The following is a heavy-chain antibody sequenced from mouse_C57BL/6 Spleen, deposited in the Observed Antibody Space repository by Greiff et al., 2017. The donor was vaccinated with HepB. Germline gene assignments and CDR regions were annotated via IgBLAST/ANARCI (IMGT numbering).Heavy chain of an antibody. D-gene: IGHD2-1*01. Sequence: EVQLQESGPGLVKPSQSLSLTCSVTGYSITSGYYWNWIRQFPGNKLEWMGYISYDGSNNYNPSLKNRISITRDTSKNQFFLKLNSVTTEDTATYYCARFVYSGDAYWGQGTLVTVSA. CDR2: ISYDGSN. V-gene: IGHV3-6*01. CDR1: GYSITSGYY. J-gene: IGHJ3*01. CDR3: ARFVYSGDAY.